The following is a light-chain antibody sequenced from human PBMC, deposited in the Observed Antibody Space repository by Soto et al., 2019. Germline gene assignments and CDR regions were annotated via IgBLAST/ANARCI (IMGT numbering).Light chain of an antibody. CDR3: SSYTSISTLWV. J-gene: IGLJ1*01. Sequence: QSVLTQPASVSGSPGQSITISCTGTSSDVGGYNYVSWYQHHPGKAPKLMIYDVRYRPSGVSGRFSGSKSGNTASLTISGLQAEDEADYYCSSYTSISTLWVFGTGTKVTVL. CDR1: SSDVGGYNY. CDR2: DVR. V-gene: IGLV2-14*03.